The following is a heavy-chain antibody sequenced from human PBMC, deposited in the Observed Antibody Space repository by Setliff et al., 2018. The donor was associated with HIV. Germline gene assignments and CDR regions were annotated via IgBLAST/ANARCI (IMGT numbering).Heavy chain of an antibody. D-gene: IGHD3-16*01. CDR1: GYSFSSYE. J-gene: IGHJ4*02. V-gene: IGHV3-48*03. CDR3: ARGPYTIDY. CDR2: ISSSGSSI. Sequence: GGSLRLSCAGSGYSFSSYEMNWVRQGPGKGLEWVSYISSSGSSIYYADSVKGRFTISRDNAKNSLYLQMNSLRPEDTAVYYCARGPYTIDYWGQGTLVTVSS.